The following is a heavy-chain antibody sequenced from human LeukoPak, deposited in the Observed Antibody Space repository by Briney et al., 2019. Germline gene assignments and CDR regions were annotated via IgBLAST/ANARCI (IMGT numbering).Heavy chain of an antibody. CDR2: IYYSGST. CDR3: ARDRWKGPSYFDH. CDR1: GGSISSGDYY. D-gene: IGHD1-1*01. Sequence: SQTLSLTCTVSGGSISSGDYYWSWIRQPPGKGLEWIGYIYYSGSTYYNPSLKSRVTISVDTSKNQFSLKLSSVTAADTAVYYCARDRWKGPSYFDHWGQGTLVTVSS. J-gene: IGHJ4*02. V-gene: IGHV4-30-4*01.